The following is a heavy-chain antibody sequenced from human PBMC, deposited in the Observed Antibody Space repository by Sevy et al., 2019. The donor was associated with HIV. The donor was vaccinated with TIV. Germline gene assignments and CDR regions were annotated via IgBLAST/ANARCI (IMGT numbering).Heavy chain of an antibody. V-gene: IGHV1-18*01. CDR2: ISAYNGNT. CDR3: ARDRHYDILTGYYDQKEYYFDY. J-gene: IGHJ4*02. Sequence: ASVKVSCKASGYTFTSYGISWVRQAPGQGLEWMGWISAYNGNTNYAQKLQGRVTMTTDTSTSPAYMELRSLRSDDTAVYYCARDRHYDILTGYYDQKEYYFDYWGQGTLVTVSS. D-gene: IGHD3-9*01. CDR1: GYTFTSYG.